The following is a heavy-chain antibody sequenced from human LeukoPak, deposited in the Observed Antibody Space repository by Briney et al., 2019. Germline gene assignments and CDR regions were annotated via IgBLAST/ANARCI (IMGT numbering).Heavy chain of an antibody. CDR3: ARGDYGSGAYFDS. CDR2: INHSGST. D-gene: IGHD3-10*01. J-gene: IGHJ4*02. CDR1: GGSFSGYY. V-gene: IGHV4-34*01. Sequence: PSETLSLTCAVYGGSFSGYYWSWIRQPPGKGLGWIGEINHSGSTIYNPSLKSRVTISLDTSKNQFSLEMKSVTVADTAVYYCARGDYGSGAYFDSWGRGTLVTVSS.